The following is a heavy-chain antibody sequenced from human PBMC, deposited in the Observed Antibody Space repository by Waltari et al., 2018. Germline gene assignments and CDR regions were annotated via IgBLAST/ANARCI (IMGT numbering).Heavy chain of an antibody. D-gene: IGHD1-1*01. Sequence: QVQLVQSGAEVKKPGASVKVSCQASGYTFTGYYMHWVRQAPGQGLEWMGWINPNSGGTNYAQKFQGRVTRTRDTSISTAYMELSRLRSDDTAVYYCARGSLRTTPGVNFDYWGQGTLVTVSS. CDR2: INPNSGGT. CDR3: ARGSLRTTPGVNFDY. V-gene: IGHV1-2*02. J-gene: IGHJ4*02. CDR1: GYTFTGYY.